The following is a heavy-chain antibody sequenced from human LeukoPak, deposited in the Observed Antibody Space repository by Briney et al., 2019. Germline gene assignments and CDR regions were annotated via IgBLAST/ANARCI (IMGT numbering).Heavy chain of an antibody. D-gene: IGHD5-18*01. CDR3: AKDMDTAVAGQYYFNY. CDR1: GFAFSNYG. CDR2: ISGGGGST. Sequence: GGSLRLSCAASGFAFSNYGMSWVRQAPGKGLEWVSAISGGGGSTYYADSVKGRFTISRDNSKNTLYLQMHSLRAEDTAVYTCAKDMDTAVAGQYYFNYWGQGTLVTVSS. V-gene: IGHV3-23*01. J-gene: IGHJ4*02.